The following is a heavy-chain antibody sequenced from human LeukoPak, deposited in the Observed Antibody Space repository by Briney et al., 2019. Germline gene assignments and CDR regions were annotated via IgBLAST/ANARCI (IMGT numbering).Heavy chain of an antibody. CDR2: ISYDGSNK. V-gene: IGHV3-30-3*01. CDR3: ASVTSITMVRGVGY. J-gene: IGHJ4*02. Sequence: GGSLRLSCAASGFTFSSYAMHWVRQAPGKGLEWVAVISYDGSNKYYADSVKGRFTISRDNAKNSLYLQMNSLRAEDTAVYYCASVTSITMVRGVGYWGQGTLVTVSS. CDR1: GFTFSSYA. D-gene: IGHD3-10*01.